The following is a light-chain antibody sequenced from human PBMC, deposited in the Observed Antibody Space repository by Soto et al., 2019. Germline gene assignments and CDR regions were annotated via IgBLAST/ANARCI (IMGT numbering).Light chain of an antibody. V-gene: IGKV3-11*01. CDR1: QSVHTF. J-gene: IGKJ5*01. CDR3: HQRSNWPPDT. Sequence: EIVLTQSPGTLSLSPGERAGLSCRADQSVHTFLAWYQQRPGQPPRLLIYGASTRATGVPARFSGSGSGTDFTLTISSLEPEDFAVYYCHQRSNWPPDTFGQGTRLEIK. CDR2: GAS.